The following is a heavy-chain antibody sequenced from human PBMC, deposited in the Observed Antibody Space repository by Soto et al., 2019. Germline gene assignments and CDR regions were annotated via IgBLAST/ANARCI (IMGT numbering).Heavy chain of an antibody. CDR3: TSSDNSGWYADF. J-gene: IGHJ4*02. Sequence: GGSLRLSCAASGFAFGTYAMSWVRQAPAKGLEWVSGISGSGAGTFYADSVKGRFTISRDNSKNTLYLQMNSLRAEGTAVYYCTSSDNSGWYADFWGQGTLVTVSS. D-gene: IGHD6-19*01. CDR2: ISGSGAGT. CDR1: GFAFGTYA. V-gene: IGHV3-23*01.